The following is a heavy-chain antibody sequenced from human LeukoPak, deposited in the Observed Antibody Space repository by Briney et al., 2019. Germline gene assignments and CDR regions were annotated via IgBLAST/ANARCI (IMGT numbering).Heavy chain of an antibody. V-gene: IGHV3-23*01. D-gene: IGHD5-18*01. Sequence: GGSLRLSCVASGFTFSNYAMSWVRQAPGKGLEWVSGIVNSGGSTYYADSVRGRLTISRDNSKRTVYLQMSSLRGDDTAIYYCAKDRAGYSYGMFDSWGQGTLVTVSS. CDR1: GFTFSNYA. CDR2: IVNSGGST. CDR3: AKDRAGYSYGMFDS. J-gene: IGHJ4*02.